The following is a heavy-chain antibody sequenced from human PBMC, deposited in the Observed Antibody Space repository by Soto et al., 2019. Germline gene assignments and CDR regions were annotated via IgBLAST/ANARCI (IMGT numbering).Heavy chain of an antibody. CDR1: GFTFDDYA. V-gene: IGHV3-9*01. J-gene: IGHJ4*02. CDR2: ISWNSGSI. D-gene: IGHD5-18*01. CDR3: AKMGTPWYFRDTAIYFDY. Sequence: PGGSLRLSCAASGFTFDDYAMHWVRQAPGKGLEWGSGISWNSGSIGYADSVKGRFTVSRDNAKNSLYLQMNSLRAEDTALYYCAKMGTPWYFRDTAIYFDYWGQGT.